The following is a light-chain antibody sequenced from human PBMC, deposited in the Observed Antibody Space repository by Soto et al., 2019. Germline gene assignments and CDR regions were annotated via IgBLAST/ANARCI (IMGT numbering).Light chain of an antibody. J-gene: IGLJ3*02. CDR2: FND. V-gene: IGLV1-44*01. Sequence: QAVVTQPPSASGTPGQRVTISCSGSSSNIGSNPVNWYQQLPGTAPKALIYFNDQRPSGVPDRFSGSKSGTSASLAISGLQSEDEADYYCATWDDSLNGLVFGGGTKLTVL. CDR3: ATWDDSLNGLV. CDR1: SSNIGSNP.